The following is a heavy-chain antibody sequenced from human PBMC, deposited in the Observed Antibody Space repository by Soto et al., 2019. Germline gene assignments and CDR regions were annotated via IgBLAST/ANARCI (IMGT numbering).Heavy chain of an antibody. CDR1: GFTFSSYG. Sequence: QVQLVESGGGVVQPGRSPRLSCAASGFTFSSYGMHWVRQAPGKGLEWVAVIWYDGSNKYYADSVKGRFTISRDDSKNTLYLQMNSLRTEDTAVYYCARESSPQDYGDLDSWGPGTLVTVSS. D-gene: IGHD4-17*01. CDR3: ARESSPQDYGDLDS. V-gene: IGHV3-33*01. CDR2: IWYDGSNK. J-gene: IGHJ4*02.